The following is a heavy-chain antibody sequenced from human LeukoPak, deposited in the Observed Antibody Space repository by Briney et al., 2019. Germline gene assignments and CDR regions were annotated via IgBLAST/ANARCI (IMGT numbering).Heavy chain of an antibody. J-gene: IGHJ6*03. CDR3: ARGGSGSYYTYMDV. D-gene: IGHD3-10*01. CDR1: GFTFSSYE. V-gene: IGHV3-48*03. CDR2: ISSSGSTI. Sequence: GGSLRLSCAASGFTFSSYEMNWVRQAPGKGLEWVSYISSSGSTIYYADSVKGRFTISRDNAKNSLYLQMNSLRAEDTAVYYCARGGSGSYYTYMDVWGKGTTVTISS.